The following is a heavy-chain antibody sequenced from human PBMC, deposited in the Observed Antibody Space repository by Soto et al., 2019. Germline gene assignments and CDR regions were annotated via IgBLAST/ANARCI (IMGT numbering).Heavy chain of an antibody. Sequence: EVQLVESGGGLVQPGRSLRLSCEASGFTFDDYAMHWVRQAPGKGLEWVSGISWNSGSIGYADSVKGRFTISRDNAKNSLYLQMNSLRAEDTALYYCAKAISGYNWNDGFDYWGQGTLVTVSS. CDR1: GFTFDDYA. CDR3: AKAISGYNWNDGFDY. V-gene: IGHV3-9*01. J-gene: IGHJ4*02. D-gene: IGHD1-1*01. CDR2: ISWNSGSI.